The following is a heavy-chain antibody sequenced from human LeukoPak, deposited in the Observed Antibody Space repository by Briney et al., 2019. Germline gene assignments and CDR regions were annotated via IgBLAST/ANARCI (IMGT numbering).Heavy chain of an antibody. CDR3: ALSRRYSGSFKFNAFDI. D-gene: IGHD1-26*01. CDR1: GGSFSGYY. Sequence: SETLSLTCAVYGGSFSGYYWSWIRQPPGKGLEWIGEINHSGSTNYNPSLKSRVTISVDTSKNQFSLKLSSVTAADTAVYYCALSRRYSGSFKFNAFDIWGQGTMVTVSS. J-gene: IGHJ3*02. V-gene: IGHV4-34*01. CDR2: INHSGST.